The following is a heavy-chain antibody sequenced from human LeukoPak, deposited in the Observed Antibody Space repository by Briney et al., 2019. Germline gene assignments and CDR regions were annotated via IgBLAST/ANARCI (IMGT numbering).Heavy chain of an antibody. CDR1: GFTFSSYS. Sequence: GGSLRLSCAASGFTFSSYSMNWVRQAPGKGLEWVSSISSSSSYIYYADSVKGRFTISRDNAMNSLYLQMNSVRAEDAAVYYXXXXXXXXXXXVPTYYYYGMDVWGQGTTVTVSS. CDR2: ISSSSSYI. D-gene: IGHD6-13*01. CDR3: XXXXXXXXXXVPTYYYYGMDV. V-gene: IGHV3-21*01. J-gene: IGHJ6*02.